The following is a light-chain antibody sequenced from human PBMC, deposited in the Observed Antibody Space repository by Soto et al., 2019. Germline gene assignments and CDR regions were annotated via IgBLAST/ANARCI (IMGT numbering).Light chain of an antibody. CDR3: QQYNNWPGWT. CDR2: GAS. J-gene: IGKJ1*01. V-gene: IGKV3-15*01. Sequence: ETVMTQSPATLSVSPGERATLSCRASQSVSSNLAWYQQKPGQAPRLLIYGASTRATGIPARFSGSGSGTEFTLIISSLQSEDFAVYYCQQYNNWPGWTFGQGTKVETK. CDR1: QSVSSN.